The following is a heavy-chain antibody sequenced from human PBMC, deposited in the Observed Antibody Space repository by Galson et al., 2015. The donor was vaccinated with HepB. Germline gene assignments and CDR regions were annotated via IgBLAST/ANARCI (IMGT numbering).Heavy chain of an antibody. D-gene: IGHD4-23*01. CDR1: GFTFSGSA. Sequence: SLRLSCAASGFTFSGSAMHWVRQASGKGLEWVGRIRSKPNNYATAYAASVKGRFTISRDDSKNTAYLQMNSLKTEDTAVYYCTPSGYGGNRGDNWFDPWGKGTLVTVSS. J-gene: IGHJ5*02. V-gene: IGHV3-73*01. CDR2: IRSKPNNYAT. CDR3: TPSGYGGNRGDNWFDP.